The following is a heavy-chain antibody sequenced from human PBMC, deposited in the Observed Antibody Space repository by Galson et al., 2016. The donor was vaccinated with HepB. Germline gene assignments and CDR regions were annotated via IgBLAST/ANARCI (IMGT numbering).Heavy chain of an antibody. J-gene: IGHJ6*02. D-gene: IGHD1-1*01. V-gene: IGHV3-15*01. Sequence: SLRLSCAVSGFTVSNNYMSWVRQAPGKGLEWVGRIRSKTEGGTTEYAAPVKGRFTISRDDSRNTLYLQMNSLTTEDTAVYYCTTGTPGDVWGQGTTVTVSS. CDR1: GFTVSNNY. CDR2: IRSKTEGGTT. CDR3: TTGTPGDV.